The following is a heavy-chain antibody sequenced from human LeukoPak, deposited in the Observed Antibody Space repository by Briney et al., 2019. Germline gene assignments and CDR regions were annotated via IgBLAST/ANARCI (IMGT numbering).Heavy chain of an antibody. D-gene: IGHD2-15*01. J-gene: IGHJ4*02. Sequence: SETLSLTCTVSSGSISTSNYYWGWVRQPPGKALEWIGNIFYSGSTYYSPSLKSRVTISLDTSRNQFSLKVNSVTAADTAVYYCVRDRFCSGRSCYGPPDDWGQGARVTVSS. V-gene: IGHV4-39*07. CDR3: VRDRFCSGRSCYGPPDD. CDR1: SGSISTSNYY. CDR2: IFYSGST.